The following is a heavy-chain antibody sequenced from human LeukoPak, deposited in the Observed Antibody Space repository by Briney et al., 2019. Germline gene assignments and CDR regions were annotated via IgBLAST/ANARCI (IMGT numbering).Heavy chain of an antibody. V-gene: IGHV3-48*01. J-gene: IGHJ6*03. CDR1: GFTFSSYS. D-gene: IGHD2-15*01. CDR3: ARDCSGGSCSSIYYYYYYMDV. Sequence: GGSLRLSCAASGFTFSSYSMNWVRQAPGKGLEWVSYISGSSSTIYYADSVKGRFTISRDNAKSSLYLQVNSLRAEDTAVYYCARDCSGGSCSSIYYYYYYMDVWGKGTTVTVSS. CDR2: ISGSSSTI.